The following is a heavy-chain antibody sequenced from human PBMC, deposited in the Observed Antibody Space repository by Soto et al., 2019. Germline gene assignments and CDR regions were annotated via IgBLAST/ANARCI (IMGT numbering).Heavy chain of an antibody. J-gene: IGHJ6*03. CDR2: IYYSGST. CDR1: GGSISSYY. D-gene: IGHD3-10*01. CDR3: ARHPDPNPYYYGSETPPLPLKEDYYMDV. Sequence: SETLSLTCTVSGGSISSYYWSWIRQPPGKGLEWIGYIYYSGSTNYNPSLKSRVTISVDTSKNQFSLKLSSVTAADTAVYYCARHPDPNPYYYGSETPPLPLKEDYYMDVWGKGTTVTVSS. V-gene: IGHV4-59*08.